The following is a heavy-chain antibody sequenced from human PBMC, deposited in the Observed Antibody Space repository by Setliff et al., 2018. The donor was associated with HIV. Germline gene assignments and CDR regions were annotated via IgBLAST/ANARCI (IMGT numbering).Heavy chain of an antibody. Sequence: SETLSLTCAVSGGSLSGYYWTWIRQTPEKGLQWIGEINDGGNTNDSPSLKSRVSMSVDTSKNQFSLRLISVTAADTAVYYCARRPISPFTLTTGMLDPWGQGIRVTSPQ. CDR1: GGSLSGYY. CDR2: INDGGNT. J-gene: IGHJ5*02. V-gene: IGHV4-34*01. CDR3: ARRPISPFTLTTGMLDP. D-gene: IGHD4-17*01.